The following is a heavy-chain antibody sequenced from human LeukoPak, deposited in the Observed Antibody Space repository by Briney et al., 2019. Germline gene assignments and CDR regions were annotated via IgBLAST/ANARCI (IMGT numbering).Heavy chain of an antibody. J-gene: IGHJ4*02. CDR3: ASTVVISY. Sequence: GGSLRLSCVASGFTFSSYWMSWVRQAPGKGLEWVANIKQDGSEKYYVDSVKGRFTISRDNAKNSLYLQMNSLRAEDTAVYYCASTVVISYWGQGTLVTVSS. D-gene: IGHD4-23*01. CDR1: GFTFSSYW. CDR2: IKQDGSEK. V-gene: IGHV3-7*01.